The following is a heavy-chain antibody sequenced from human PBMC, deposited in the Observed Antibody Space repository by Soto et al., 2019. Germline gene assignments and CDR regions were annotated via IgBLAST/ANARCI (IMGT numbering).Heavy chain of an antibody. J-gene: IGHJ4*02. D-gene: IGHD3-9*01. CDR1: GGSISSGGYY. CDR3: ARGSYEILTNYYDY. V-gene: IGHV4-31*03. Sequence: SETLSLTCTVSGGSISSGGYYWSWIRQHPGKGLEWIGYIYYSGSTYYNPSLKSRVTISVDTSKNQFSLKLSSVTAADTAVYYCARGSYEILTNYYDYWGQGTLVTVSS. CDR2: IYYSGST.